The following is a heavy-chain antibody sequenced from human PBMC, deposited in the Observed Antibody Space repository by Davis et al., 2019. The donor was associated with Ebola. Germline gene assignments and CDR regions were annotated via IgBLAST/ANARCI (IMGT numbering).Heavy chain of an antibody. CDR1: GGSVSGFY. J-gene: IGHJ4*02. D-gene: IGHD3-16*01. V-gene: IGHV4-59*02. CDR3: TRDLWGDYSFDY. CDR2: IYYSGST. Sequence: SETLSLTCSVSGGSVSGFYWNWIRQPPGKGLQWIGYIYYSGSTNYNSSLKSRLSMSLDASKNQFSLELSSVTAADTAVYYCTRDLWGDYSFDYWGQGTLVTVSS.